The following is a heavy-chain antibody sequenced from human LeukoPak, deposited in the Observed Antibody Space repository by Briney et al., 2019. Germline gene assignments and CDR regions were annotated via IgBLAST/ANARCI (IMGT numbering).Heavy chain of an antibody. CDR1: GFPISTNG. V-gene: IGHV3-23*01. J-gene: IGHJ6*03. CDR2: IVGGDGGT. Sequence: GGSLRLSCAASGFPISTNGMSWVRKAPGKGLEWVSGIVGGDGGTYYADSVKGRFIISRDNSKNTLYVQMNSLRAEDTAVYYCARGAVYYMDIWGKGTTVTISS. CDR3: ARGAVYYMDI. D-gene: IGHD6-19*01.